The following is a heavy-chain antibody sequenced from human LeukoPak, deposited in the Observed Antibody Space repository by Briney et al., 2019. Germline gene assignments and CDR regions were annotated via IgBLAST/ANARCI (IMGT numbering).Heavy chain of an antibody. CDR2: IYYSGST. V-gene: IGHV4-39*07. J-gene: IGHJ3*02. Sequence: SETLSLTCIVSGGSISSSSYYWGWIRQPPGKGLEWIGSIYYSGSTYYNPSLKSRVTISVDTSKNQFSLKLRSVTAADTAVYYCARPRLGATPFDAFDIWGQGTMVTVSS. CDR3: ARPRLGATPFDAFDI. CDR1: GGSISSSSYY. D-gene: IGHD1-26*01.